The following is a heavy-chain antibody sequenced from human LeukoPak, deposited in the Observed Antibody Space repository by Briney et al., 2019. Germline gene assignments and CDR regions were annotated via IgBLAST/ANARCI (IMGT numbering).Heavy chain of an antibody. Sequence: GWSLTVSRLASGFTLRHNYMSGVGPAPAKGRDGVAVIYSGGSTYYADSVKGRFTISRDNSKNTLYLQMSSLRAEDTAMYYCARAEGRGSYYLGYWGQGTLVTVSS. V-gene: IGHV3-53*01. CDR3: ARAEGRGSYYLGY. CDR1: GFTLRHNY. J-gene: IGHJ4*02. D-gene: IGHD1-26*01. CDR2: IYSGGST.